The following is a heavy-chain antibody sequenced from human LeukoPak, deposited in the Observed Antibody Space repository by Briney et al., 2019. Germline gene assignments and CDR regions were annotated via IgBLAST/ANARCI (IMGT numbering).Heavy chain of an antibody. J-gene: IGHJ3*02. CDR2: IGDDGSNK. CDR1: GFTFSNYA. D-gene: IGHD2-2*03. Sequence: GRSLRPSCAASGFTFSNYAMHWVRQAPGKGLEWVAVIGDDGSNKYYVDSVKGRFTISRDNSNNTVYLQMNSLRAEDTAVYYCARVDDLDAFDTWGQGTLVTVSS. V-gene: IGHV3-30*04. CDR3: ARVDDLDAFDT.